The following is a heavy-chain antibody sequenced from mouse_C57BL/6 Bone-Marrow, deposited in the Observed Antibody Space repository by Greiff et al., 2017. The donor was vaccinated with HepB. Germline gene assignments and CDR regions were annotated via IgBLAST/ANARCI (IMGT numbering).Heavy chain of an antibody. J-gene: IGHJ4*01. CDR2: ISSGSSTI. V-gene: IGHV5-17*01. CDR1: GFTFSDYG. Sequence: DVMLVESGGGLVKPGGSLKLSCAASGFTFSDYGMHWVRQAPEKGLEWVAYISSGSSTIYYADTVKGRVTISRDNAKNTLFLQMTSLRSEDTAMYYCARAYRDYPYYYAMDYWGQGTSVTVSS. CDR3: ARAYRDYPYYYAMDY. D-gene: IGHD2-4*01.